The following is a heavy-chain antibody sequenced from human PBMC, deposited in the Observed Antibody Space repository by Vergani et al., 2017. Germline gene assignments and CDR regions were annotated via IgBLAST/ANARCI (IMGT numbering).Heavy chain of an antibody. Sequence: QLQLQESGPGLVRPSETLSLTCPVSGGSISSRNYYWGWIRQPPGKGLEWIGSIYYSGRTYYNPSLNSRVTISVDTSKNQFSLKLSSETAADTAIYYCARHPAIIITFGGPGFDPWGQGTLVTVSS. D-gene: IGHD3-16*01. CDR2: IYYSGRT. V-gene: IGHV4-39*01. CDR1: GGSISSRNYY. J-gene: IGHJ5*02. CDR3: ARHPAIIITFGGPGFDP.